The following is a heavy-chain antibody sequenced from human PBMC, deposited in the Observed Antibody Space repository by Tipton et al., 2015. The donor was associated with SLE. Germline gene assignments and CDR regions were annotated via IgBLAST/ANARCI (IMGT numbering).Heavy chain of an antibody. CDR1: GVSITSGYW. D-gene: IGHD3-3*01. V-gene: IGHV4-4*02. J-gene: IGHJ5*02. CDR2: IHHSGTT. CDR3: ARGTPFMEWERNWFDP. Sequence: SLRLSCAVSGVSITSGYWWTWVRQTPGKGLEWIGEIHHSGTTYYNPSLESRVTISADTSKNQFSLRLRSVTASDTAFYYCARGTPFMEWERNWFDPWGQGTLVIVST.